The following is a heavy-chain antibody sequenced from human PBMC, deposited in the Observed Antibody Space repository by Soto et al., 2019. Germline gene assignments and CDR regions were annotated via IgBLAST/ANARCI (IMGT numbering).Heavy chain of an antibody. CDR2: ISSSSITT. V-gene: IGHV3-11*01. D-gene: IGHD3-9*01. CDR1: GFSFGDFY. Sequence: VQLMEAGGGLVRPGGSLRLSCAASGFSFGDFYMNWVRLAPGRGLEWVSYISSSSITTYYADSVRGRFTTSRDNAQKTRYLHMNSLRADDTAVYFCARETPYDIVPGYSKMCMDFWGPGTQVTV. CDR3: ARETPYDIVPGYSKMCMDF. J-gene: IGHJ4*02.